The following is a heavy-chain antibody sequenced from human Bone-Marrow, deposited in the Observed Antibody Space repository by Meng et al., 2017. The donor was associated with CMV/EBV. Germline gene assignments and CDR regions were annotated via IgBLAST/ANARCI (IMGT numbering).Heavy chain of an antibody. CDR1: GGSISSYY. Sequence: SETLSLTCTVSGGSISSYYWSWIRQPPGKGLEWIGYIYYSGSTNYNPSLKSRFTISVDTSKNQFSLKRSSVTAADTAVYYCARLSGSGWWGFAFDIWAQGTMVTVPS. V-gene: IGHV4-59*01. J-gene: IGHJ3*02. D-gene: IGHD6-19*01. CDR2: IYYSGST. CDR3: ARLSGSGWWGFAFDI.